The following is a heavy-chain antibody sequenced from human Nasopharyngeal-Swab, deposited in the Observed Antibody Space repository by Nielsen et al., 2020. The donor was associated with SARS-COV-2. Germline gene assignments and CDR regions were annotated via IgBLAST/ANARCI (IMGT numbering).Heavy chain of an antibody. D-gene: IGHD2-21*02. Sequence: ASVKVSCKASSYTFTSYGISWVRQAPGQGLEWMGWISAYNGNTNYAQKLQGRVTMTTDTSTSTAYMELRSLRSDDTAVYYCARDRVVVVTGSSSDYYYYGMDVWGQGTTVTVSS. CDR2: ISAYNGNT. J-gene: IGHJ6*02. CDR1: SYTFTSYG. CDR3: ARDRVVVVTGSSSDYYYYGMDV. V-gene: IGHV1-18*01.